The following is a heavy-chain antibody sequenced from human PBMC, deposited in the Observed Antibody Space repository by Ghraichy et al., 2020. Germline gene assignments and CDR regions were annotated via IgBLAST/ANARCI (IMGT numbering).Heavy chain of an antibody. CDR1: GFTSSGYS. V-gene: IGHV3-23*01. D-gene: IGHD3-10*01. CDR2: ISGSDDST. Sequence: GGSLRLSCAASGFTSSGYSMSWVRQGPGKGLEWVSDISGSDDSTRYADSVKGRFIFSRDNSKNTLYLQMNSLRVEDTAIYYCARARGFWYFDLWGRGTLVTVFS. CDR3: ARARGFWYFDL. J-gene: IGHJ2*01.